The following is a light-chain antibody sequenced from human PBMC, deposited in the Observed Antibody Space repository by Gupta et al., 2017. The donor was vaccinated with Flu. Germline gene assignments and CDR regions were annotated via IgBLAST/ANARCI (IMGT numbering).Light chain of an antibody. CDR3: SSYAGNNNWV. J-gene: IGLJ3*02. CDR1: GSYFGGYKV. Sequence: TISGTGAGSYFGGYKVVSWYQQHPDNAPNLMIHEGSHRPSGVADRFSASKSGNTTSLTITGLQAEDEADDYGSSYAGNNNWVFGGGTKLTVL. CDR2: EGS. V-gene: IGLV2-8*01.